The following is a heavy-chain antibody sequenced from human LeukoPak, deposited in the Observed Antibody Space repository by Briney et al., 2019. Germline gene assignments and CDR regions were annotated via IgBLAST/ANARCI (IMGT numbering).Heavy chain of an antibody. Sequence: GGSLRLSCAASGFALSSHWMTWVRQVPGRGPEWVANVNRDGSETYYLNSVKGRSTISKDNAKNSLYLQMNSLRAEDTALYHCARNNGMDVWGQGTTVIVSS. J-gene: IGHJ6*02. CDR1: GFALSSHW. CDR2: VNRDGSET. CDR3: ARNNGMDV. V-gene: IGHV3-7*03.